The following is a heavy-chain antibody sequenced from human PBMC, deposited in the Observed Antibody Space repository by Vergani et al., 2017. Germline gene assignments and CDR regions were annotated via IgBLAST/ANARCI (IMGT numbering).Heavy chain of an antibody. Sequence: EVQLVESGGGLVQPGGSLRLSCAASGFTVSSNYMSWVRQAPGKGLEWVSVIYSGGSTNYADSVKGRFTIPRHNSKNTLYLQMNSLRAEDTAVYYCARGNSGYDDPSYYYYYGMDVWGQGTTVTVSS. CDR3: ARGNSGYDDPSYYYYYGMDV. CDR2: IYSGGST. V-gene: IGHV3-53*04. D-gene: IGHD5-12*01. CDR1: GFTVSSNY. J-gene: IGHJ6*02.